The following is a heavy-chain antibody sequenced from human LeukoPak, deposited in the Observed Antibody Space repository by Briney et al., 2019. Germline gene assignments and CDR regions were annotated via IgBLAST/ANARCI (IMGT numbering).Heavy chain of an antibody. D-gene: IGHD6-19*01. CDR1: GDSVSSNSAA. V-gene: IGHV6-1*01. J-gene: IGHJ4*02. CDR3: ARSPSPYSSGWYFDY. Sequence: SQTLSLTCAISGDSVSSNSAAWNWVRQSPSRGLEWLGRTYQRSKWYNDYAVSVKSRITINPDISKNQFSLQLNSVTPEDTAVYYCARSPSPYSSGWYFDYWGQGTLVTVSS. CDR2: TYQRSKWYN.